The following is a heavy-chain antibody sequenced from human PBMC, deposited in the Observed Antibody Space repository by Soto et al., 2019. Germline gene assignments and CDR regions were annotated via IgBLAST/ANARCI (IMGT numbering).Heavy chain of an antibody. V-gene: IGHV4-61*08. D-gene: IGHD3-10*01. CDR1: CGSVSSGVYY. CDR2: IYYRGST. J-gene: IGHJ4*02. Sequence: QVQLQESGPGLVKPSETLSLTCSVSCGSVSSGVYYWSWIRQHPGKGLEWIGCIYYRGSTDYNPSIKSRVTMSLDKSKNQFSLKLNSVTAADKAVYFCARAGSYRYFDDWGQGPLVTVSS. CDR3: ARAGSYRYFDD.